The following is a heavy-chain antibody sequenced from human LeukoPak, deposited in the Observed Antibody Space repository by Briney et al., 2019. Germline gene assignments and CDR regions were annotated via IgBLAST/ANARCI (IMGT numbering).Heavy chain of an antibody. CDR3: ATCARNFYCYRFDY. CDR1: GGTFSSYA. CDR2: IIPIFGTA. Sequence: GASVKVSCKASGGTFSSYAISLVRQAPGQGLEWMGGIIPIFGTANYAQKFQGRVTITADESTSTAYMELSSLRSEDTAVYYCATCARNFYCYRFDYWGQGTLVTVSS. D-gene: IGHD2-2*02. J-gene: IGHJ4*02. V-gene: IGHV1-69*13.